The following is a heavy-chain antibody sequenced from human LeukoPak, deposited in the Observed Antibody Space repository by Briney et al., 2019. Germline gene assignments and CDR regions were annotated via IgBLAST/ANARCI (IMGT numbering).Heavy chain of an antibody. CDR3: AKDRLRGYTYGYPDY. CDR1: GFTLIAYA. V-gene: IGHV3-33*06. D-gene: IGHD5-18*01. Sequence: GRSLRLAWATSGFTLIAYAMHWVRQAAGRGLEWVGVIWYDRSTKYYTHYVKGRFTISRDNSTNTQYLQMDSLRAEDTAVYYCAKDRLRGYTYGYPDYWGQGTLVTVSS. CDR2: IWYDRSTK. J-gene: IGHJ4*02.